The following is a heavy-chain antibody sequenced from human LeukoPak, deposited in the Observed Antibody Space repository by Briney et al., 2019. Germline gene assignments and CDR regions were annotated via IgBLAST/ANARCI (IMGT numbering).Heavy chain of an antibody. J-gene: IGHJ3*02. CDR2: ISVNSGKA. CDR1: GYTFTSYG. D-gene: IGHD2-21*02. CDR3: ARDSPVFLPILPYCGGDCFSHDAFDI. V-gene: IGHV1-18*01. Sequence: ASVKVSCKTSGYTFTSYGISWVRQAPGQGLEGMGWISVNSGKANYALKVQVRVTMTTDTSTSTAYMELRSLRSDDTAVYYCARDSPVFLPILPYCGGDCFSHDAFDIWGQGTMVTVSS.